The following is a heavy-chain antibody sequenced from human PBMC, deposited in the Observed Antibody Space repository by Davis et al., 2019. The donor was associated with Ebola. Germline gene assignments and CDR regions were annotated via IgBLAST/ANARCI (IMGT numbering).Heavy chain of an antibody. V-gene: IGHV3-30*18. J-gene: IGHJ4*02. Sequence: GESLKISCAASGFTFSSYGMHWVRQAPGKGLEWVAVISYDGSNKYYADSVKGRFTISRDNSKNTLYLQMNSLRAEDTAVYYCAKDRRRYSGYDWYPDYWGQGTLVTVSS. CDR3: AKDRRRYSGYDWYPDY. CDR1: GFTFSSYG. CDR2: ISYDGSNK. D-gene: IGHD5-12*01.